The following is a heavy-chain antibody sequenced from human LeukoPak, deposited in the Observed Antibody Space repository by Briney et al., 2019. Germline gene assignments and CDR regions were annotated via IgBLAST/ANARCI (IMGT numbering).Heavy chain of an antibody. Sequence: GSLRLSCAPSGFTVSSNYMSWVRQAPGKGLEWVSVIYSGGDTFYADSVKGRFTISRDNSKDTLYLQMNSLRAEDTAVYYCAAKVELRSNGPYFNSWGQGALVTVSS. J-gene: IGHJ4*02. CDR3: AAKVELRSNGPYFNS. CDR2: IYSGGDT. CDR1: GFTVSSNY. D-gene: IGHD1-7*01. V-gene: IGHV3-53*01.